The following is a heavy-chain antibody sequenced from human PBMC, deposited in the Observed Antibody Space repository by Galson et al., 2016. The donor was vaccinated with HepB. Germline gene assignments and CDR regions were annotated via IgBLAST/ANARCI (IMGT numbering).Heavy chain of an antibody. Sequence: SGAEVKKPGASVKVSCKASGYSFTSYAFSWMRQAPGQGLEWMGWISAYNGNTKYAQKFQDRVTMTTDTWTNTSYMELRSLRSDDTAVYYCARDPTVIYGDYANIGGSDFWGQGTLSPSPQ. CDR3: ARDPTVIYGDYANIGGSDF. J-gene: IGHJ4*02. CDR1: GYSFTSYA. CDR2: ISAYNGNT. D-gene: IGHD4-17*01. V-gene: IGHV1-18*01.